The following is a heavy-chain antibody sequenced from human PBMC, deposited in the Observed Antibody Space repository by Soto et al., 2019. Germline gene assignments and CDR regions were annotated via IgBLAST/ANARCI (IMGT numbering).Heavy chain of an antibody. CDR3: ARDLGGWTDY. Sequence: ASVKVSCKASGYTFTGYYMHWVRQAPGQRLEWMGWINAGNGNTKYSQKFQGRVTITRDTSASTAYMELSSLRSEDTTVYYCARDLGGWTDYWGQGTLVTVSS. V-gene: IGHV1-3*01. D-gene: IGHD6-19*01. CDR2: INAGNGNT. J-gene: IGHJ4*02. CDR1: GYTFTGYY.